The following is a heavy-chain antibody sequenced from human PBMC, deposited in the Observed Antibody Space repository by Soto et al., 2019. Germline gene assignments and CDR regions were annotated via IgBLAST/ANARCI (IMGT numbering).Heavy chain of an antibody. D-gene: IGHD2-15*01. CDR1: GFTFSDYY. V-gene: IGHV3-11*01. Sequence: GGSLRLSCAASGFTFSDYYMSWIRQAPGKGRNWFSYISGRGSTIYYADSVRGRFTISGDNAKNSLYLQMNSLRAEDTAVYYCARAVYCSGGSCYGNDVFDIWGKGTMVTVSS. CDR2: ISGRGSTI. CDR3: ARAVYCSGGSCYGNDVFDI. J-gene: IGHJ3*02.